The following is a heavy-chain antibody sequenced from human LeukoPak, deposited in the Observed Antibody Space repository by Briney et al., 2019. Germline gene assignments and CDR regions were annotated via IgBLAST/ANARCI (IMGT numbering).Heavy chain of an antibody. V-gene: IGHV1-69*13. D-gene: IGHD5-18*01. CDR1: GGTFSSYA. CDR3: ARADTAMVQTYAFDI. J-gene: IGHJ3*02. Sequence: SVNVSCKASGGTFSSYAISWVRQAPGQGLEWMGGINPIFGTANYAQKFQGRVTITADESTSTAYMELGSLRSEDTAVYYCARADTAMVQTYAFDIWGQGTMVTVSS. CDR2: INPIFGTA.